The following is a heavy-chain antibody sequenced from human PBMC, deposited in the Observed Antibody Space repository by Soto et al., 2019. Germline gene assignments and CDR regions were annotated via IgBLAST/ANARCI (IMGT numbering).Heavy chain of an antibody. CDR3: ARDEGRQGPEYFHH. CDR2: INVDGNTI. Sequence: EVHLVESGGGLVQPGGSLRLSCAASGFSFSTYWMYWVRQAPGKGLVWVSRINVDGNTINYADSVKGRFTVSRDNAKNRLYLQMNSLRAEDTAVNYCARDEGRQGPEYFHHWGQGTLVTVSS. V-gene: IGHV3-74*01. CDR1: GFSFSTYW. J-gene: IGHJ1*01.